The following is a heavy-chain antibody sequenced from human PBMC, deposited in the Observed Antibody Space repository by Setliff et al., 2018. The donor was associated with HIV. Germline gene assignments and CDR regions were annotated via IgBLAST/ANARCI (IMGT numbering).Heavy chain of an antibody. J-gene: IGHJ4*02. CDR2: IKQDGSEK. CDR3: ARGGTTSWKF. Sequence: GGSLRLSCATSGFNFTTYWMSWVRQAPGKGLEWVTNIKQDGSEKYYVDSVRGRFTISRDNGNNSLYLQMNSLRLEDTAVDYCARGGTTSWKFWGQGTPVTVSS. CDR1: GFNFTTYW. V-gene: IGHV3-7*01. D-gene: IGHD4-17*01.